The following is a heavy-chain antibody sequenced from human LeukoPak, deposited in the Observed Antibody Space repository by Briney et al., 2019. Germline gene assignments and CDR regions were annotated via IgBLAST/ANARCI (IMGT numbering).Heavy chain of an antibody. CDR2: IIPIFGTA. Sequence: VASVKVSCKASGGTFSSYAISWVRQAPGQGLEWMGGIIPIFGTANYAQKFQVRVTITADESTSTAYMELSSLRSEDTAVYYCASRNYDILTGYYPFDYWGQGTLVTVSS. D-gene: IGHD3-9*01. J-gene: IGHJ4*02. CDR3: ASRNYDILTGYYPFDY. V-gene: IGHV1-69*13. CDR1: GGTFSSYA.